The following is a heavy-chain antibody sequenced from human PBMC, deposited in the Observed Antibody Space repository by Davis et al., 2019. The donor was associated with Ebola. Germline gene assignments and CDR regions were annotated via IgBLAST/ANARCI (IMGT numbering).Heavy chain of an antibody. V-gene: IGHV3-33*06. CDR2: AWFGGRKT. J-gene: IGHJ4*02. CDR3: AKDGTPAPLMD. D-gene: IGHD1-1*01. CDR1: GFTFSSYG. Sequence: GGSLRLSCAASGFTFSSYGMTWVRQAPGKGLEWVAAAWFGGRKTDYGDSVKGRFTISRDNSKNTLSLQMTSLRVEDTAVYYCAKDGTPAPLMDWGQGTLVIVSS.